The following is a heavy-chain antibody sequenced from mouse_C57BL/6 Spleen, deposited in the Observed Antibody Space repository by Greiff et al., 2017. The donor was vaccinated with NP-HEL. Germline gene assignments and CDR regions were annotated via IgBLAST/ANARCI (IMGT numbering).Heavy chain of an antibody. CDR1: GFTFSDYG. CDR3: ARETGDWFAY. V-gene: IGHV5-17*01. CDR2: ISSGSSTI. J-gene: IGHJ3*01. Sequence: EVKLVESGGGLVKPGGSLKLSCAASGFTFSDYGMHWVRQAPEKGLEWVAYISSGSSTIYYADTVKGRFTISRDNAKNTLFLQMTSLRSEDTAMYYCARETGDWFAYWGQGTLVTVSA. D-gene: IGHD3-2*01.